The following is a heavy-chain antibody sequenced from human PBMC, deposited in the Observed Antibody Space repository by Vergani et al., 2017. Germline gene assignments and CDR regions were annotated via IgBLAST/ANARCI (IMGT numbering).Heavy chain of an antibody. CDR2: IRSKANSYAT. Sequence: EVQLVESGGGLVQPGGSLKLSCAASGFTFSGSAMHWVRQASGKGLEWVGRIRSKANSYATAYAASVKGRFTISRDDSKNTAYLQMNSLKTEDTAVYYCAKVNYGGNLVGDPLELDYWGQGTLVTVSS. CDR1: GFTFSGSA. D-gene: IGHD4-23*01. V-gene: IGHV3-73*02. J-gene: IGHJ4*02. CDR3: AKVNYGGNLVGDPLELDY.